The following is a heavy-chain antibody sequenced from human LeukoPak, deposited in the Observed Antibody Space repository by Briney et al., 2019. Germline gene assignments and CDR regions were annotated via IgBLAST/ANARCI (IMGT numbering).Heavy chain of an antibody. J-gene: IGHJ4*02. CDR2: INTYNGKP. CDR1: GYTFSSYG. V-gene: IGHV1-18*01. CDR3: ARDDGYSGY. D-gene: IGHD2-2*03. Sequence: ASVKVSCKASGYTFSSYGLGWVRQAPGQGLEWMGWINTYNGKPNYAQKLQGRVTMTTDTSTSTAYMELRSLRSDDTAVYYCARDDGYSGYWGQGTLVTVSS.